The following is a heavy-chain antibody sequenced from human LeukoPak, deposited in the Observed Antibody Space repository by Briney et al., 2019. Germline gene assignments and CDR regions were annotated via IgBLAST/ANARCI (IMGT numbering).Heavy chain of an antibody. V-gene: IGHV3-7*01. D-gene: IGHD4-17*01. CDR3: AREQYGDHFDK. CDR1: GFTFSSYW. Sequence: GGSLRLSCAASGFTFSSYWMSWVRQAPGKGLEWVANIKQDGSQKYYVGSVKGRFTISRDNGKNSLYLQMNSLRVDDTAVYYCAREQYGDHFDKWGQGTLVTVSS. CDR2: IKQDGSQK. J-gene: IGHJ4*02.